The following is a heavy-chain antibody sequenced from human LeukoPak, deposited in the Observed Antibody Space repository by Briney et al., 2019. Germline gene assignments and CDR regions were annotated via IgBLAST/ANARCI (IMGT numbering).Heavy chain of an antibody. CDR2: INHSGST. D-gene: IGHD6-25*01. Sequence: SETLSLTCTVSGGSISSYYWTWIRQPPGKGLEWIGEINHSGSTDYNPSLKSRVTISVDTSKNQFSLKLNSVTAADTAVYYCARGQLRLSNWGQGSLVIVSS. V-gene: IGHV4-34*01. CDR3: ARGQLRLSN. J-gene: IGHJ4*02. CDR1: GGSISSYY.